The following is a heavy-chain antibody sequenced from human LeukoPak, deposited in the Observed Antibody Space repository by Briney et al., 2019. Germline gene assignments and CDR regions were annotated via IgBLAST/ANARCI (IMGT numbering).Heavy chain of an antibody. V-gene: IGHV4-39*07. CDR2: IYYSGST. Sequence: SETLSPTCTVSGGSISSSSYYWGWIRQPPGKGLEWIGSIYYSGSTYYNPSLKSRVTISVDTSKNQFSLKLSSVTAADTAVYYCARAHCSGGSCYSRWFPYFDYWGQGTLVTVSS. J-gene: IGHJ4*02. CDR1: GGSISSSSYY. CDR3: ARAHCSGGSCYSRWFPYFDY. D-gene: IGHD2-15*01.